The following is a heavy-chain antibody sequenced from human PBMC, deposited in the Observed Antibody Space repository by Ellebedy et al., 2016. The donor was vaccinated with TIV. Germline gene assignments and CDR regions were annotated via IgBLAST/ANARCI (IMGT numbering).Heavy chain of an antibody. CDR2: ISAYNGNT. CDR3: ATATYDILTGRFDY. D-gene: IGHD3-9*01. CDR1: GYTFTSYG. J-gene: IGHJ4*02. Sequence: ASVKVSXKASGYTFTSYGISWVRQAPGQGLEWMGWISAYNGNTNYAQKFQGRVTMTEDTSTDTAYMELSSLRSEDTAVYYCATATYDILTGRFDYWGQGTLVTVSS. V-gene: IGHV1-18*04.